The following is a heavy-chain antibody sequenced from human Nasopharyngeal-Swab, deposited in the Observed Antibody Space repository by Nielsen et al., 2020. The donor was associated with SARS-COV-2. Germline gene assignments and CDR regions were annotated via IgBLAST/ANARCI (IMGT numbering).Heavy chain of an antibody. Sequence: SETLSLTCTVSGGYISTYYWTWIRQPAGKGLEWIGRIYISGSTNYNPSLNSRLTMSVDTSKNQFSLKLSSVTAADTAVYYCARQLNWNGQIVTPNKYGMDVWGQGTTVTVSS. V-gene: IGHV4-4*07. D-gene: IGHD1-1*01. CDR3: ARQLNWNGQIVTPNKYGMDV. CDR2: IYISGST. J-gene: IGHJ6*02. CDR1: GGYISTYY.